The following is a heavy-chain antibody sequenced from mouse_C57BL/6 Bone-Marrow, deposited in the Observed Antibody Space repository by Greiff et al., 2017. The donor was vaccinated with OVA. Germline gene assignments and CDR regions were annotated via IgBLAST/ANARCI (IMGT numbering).Heavy chain of an antibody. CDR3: ARHNYSKLSAY. CDR2: ISSGGSYT. Sequence: EVNVVESGGDLVKPGGSLKLSCAASGFTFSSYGMSWVRQTPDKRLEWVATISSGGSYTYYPDSVTGRFTISRDNAKNTLYLQMSSLKSEDTAMYFCARHNYSKLSAYWGQGTLVTVSA. V-gene: IGHV5-6*01. CDR1: GFTFSSYG. J-gene: IGHJ3*01. D-gene: IGHD2-5*01.